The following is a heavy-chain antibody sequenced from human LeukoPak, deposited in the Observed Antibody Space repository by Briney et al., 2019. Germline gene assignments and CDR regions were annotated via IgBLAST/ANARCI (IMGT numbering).Heavy chain of an antibody. V-gene: IGHV3-49*04. D-gene: IGHD6-19*01. CDR3: TRALSGQWLIRPFDY. Sequence: GGSLRLSCTASGFTFGDYAMSWVRQAPGKGLEWVGFMRSEPSGGTTEYAASVKGRFTISRDDSKSIAYLQMNSLKTEDTAVYYCTRALSGQWLIRPFDYWGQGTLVTVSS. J-gene: IGHJ4*02. CDR1: GFTFGDYA. CDR2: MRSEPSGGTT.